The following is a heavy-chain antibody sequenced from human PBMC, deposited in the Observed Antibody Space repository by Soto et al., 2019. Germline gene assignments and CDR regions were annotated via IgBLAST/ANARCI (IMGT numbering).Heavy chain of an antibody. CDR3: ARIGYSSSSFDY. CDR1: GFTFSNYW. CDR2: LKQDGSVK. J-gene: IGHJ4*02. D-gene: IGHD6-13*01. Sequence: EVHLVESGGGLVQWGGSLRLSCAASGFTFSNYWMSWVRQAPGKGLEWVANLKQDGSVKYYVDSLRGRFTISRDNAKNSLYLQMNSLRAEDTAVYHGARIGYSSSSFDYWGQGTLVTVSS. V-gene: IGHV3-7*01.